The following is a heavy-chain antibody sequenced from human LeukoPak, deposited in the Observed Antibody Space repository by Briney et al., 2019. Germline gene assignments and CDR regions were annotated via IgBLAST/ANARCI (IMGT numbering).Heavy chain of an antibody. V-gene: IGHV4-39*02. CDR1: GGSISSSDYY. D-gene: IGHD6-13*01. CDR2: IHYSGNT. J-gene: IGHJ4*02. CDR3: ARPRAAAAGNGFDY. Sequence: SETLSLTCTASGGSISSSDYYWGWIRQPPGKGLEWIGCIHYSGNTYYNPSLKSRVTISVDTSRNHFSLRLSSVTAADTAVYYCARPRAAAAGNGFDYWGQGTLVTASS.